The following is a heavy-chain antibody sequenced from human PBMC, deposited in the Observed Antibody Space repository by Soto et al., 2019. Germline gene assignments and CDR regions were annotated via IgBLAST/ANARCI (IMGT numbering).Heavy chain of an antibody. V-gene: IGHV3-15*07. J-gene: IGHJ6*02. CDR1: GFTFSNAW. CDR2: IKSKTDGGTT. Sequence: PWGSLRLSCAASGFTFSNAWMNWVRQAPGKGLEWVGRIKSKTDGGTTDYAAPVKGRFTISRDDSKNTLYLQMNSLKTEDTAVYYCLAGYPRPRYHYGMAVWGQGTTVTVSS. CDR3: LAGYPRPRYHYGMAV. D-gene: IGHD5-12*01.